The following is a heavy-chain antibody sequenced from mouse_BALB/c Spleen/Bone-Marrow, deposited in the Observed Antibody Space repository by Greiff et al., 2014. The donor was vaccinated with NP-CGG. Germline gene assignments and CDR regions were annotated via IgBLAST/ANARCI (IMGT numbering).Heavy chain of an antibody. CDR2: IAPGSGST. Sequence: DLVKPGASVKLSCEASGYTFTSYWINWIKQRPGQGLEWIGRIAPGSGSTYYNEVFKGKATLTVDTSSSTAYIQLSSLSSEDSAVYFCARFPIYYGNYGAMDYWGQGTSVTVSS. J-gene: IGHJ4*01. V-gene: IGHV1S41*01. CDR3: ARFPIYYGNYGAMDY. D-gene: IGHD2-1*01. CDR1: GYTFTSYW.